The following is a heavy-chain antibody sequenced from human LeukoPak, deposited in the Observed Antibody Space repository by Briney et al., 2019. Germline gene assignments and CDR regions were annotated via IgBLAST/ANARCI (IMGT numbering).Heavy chain of an antibody. J-gene: IGHJ4*02. V-gene: IGHV3-9*01. CDR3: ARVFATDFDWTLDY. CDR1: GFTFDDYA. D-gene: IGHD3-9*01. Sequence: PGRSLRLSCAASGFTFDDYAMHWVRQAPGKGLEWVSGISWNSGSIGYADSVKGRFTISRDNAKNSLYLQMNSLRAEDTAVYYCARVFATDFDWTLDYWGQGTLVTVSS. CDR2: ISWNSGSI.